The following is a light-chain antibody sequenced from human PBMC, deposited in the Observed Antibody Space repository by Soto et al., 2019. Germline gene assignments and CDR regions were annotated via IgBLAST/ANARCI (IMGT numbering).Light chain of an antibody. J-gene: IGKJ2*01. CDR2: KAS. Sequence: DIQMTQSPSTLSASVGDRVTITCRASQSISSWLAWYQQKPGKAAKLLIYKASSLESGVPSRFSGSGSETEFTLTISSLQPDDFATYYCQQYNSYSPYTFGQGTKLEIK. V-gene: IGKV1-5*03. CDR3: QQYNSYSPYT. CDR1: QSISSW.